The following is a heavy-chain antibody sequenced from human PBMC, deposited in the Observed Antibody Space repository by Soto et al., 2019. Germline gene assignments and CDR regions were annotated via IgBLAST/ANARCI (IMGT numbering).Heavy chain of an antibody. CDR3: ARHRRQLVPDYFDY. CDR1: GFTFSSYW. Sequence: GGSLRLSCAASGFTFSSYWMSWVRQAPGKGLEWVANIKQDGSEKYYVDSVKGRFTISRDNAKNSLYLQMNSLRAEDTAVYYCARHRRQLVPDYFDYWGQGTLVTVSS. V-gene: IGHV3-7*01. D-gene: IGHD6-6*01. CDR2: IKQDGSEK. J-gene: IGHJ4*02.